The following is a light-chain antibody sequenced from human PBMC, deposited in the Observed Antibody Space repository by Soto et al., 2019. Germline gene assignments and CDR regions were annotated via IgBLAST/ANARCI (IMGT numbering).Light chain of an antibody. CDR2: AVS. CDR1: QSVSSN. V-gene: IGKV3-15*01. Sequence: EIMMTQSPGTLSASPGERATLSCRASQSVSSNLAGYQQKPGQAPRLLIYAVSTRATGIPARFSGSGSGTEFTLTISSLQSEDFAVYYCQQYNKWPLTFGKGTKVEIK. J-gene: IGKJ1*01. CDR3: QQYNKWPLT.